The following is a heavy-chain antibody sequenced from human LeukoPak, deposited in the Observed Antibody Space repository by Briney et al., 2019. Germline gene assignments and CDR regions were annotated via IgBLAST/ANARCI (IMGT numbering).Heavy chain of an antibody. CDR3: AKTGGSVPAAISGWFDP. CDR1: GFTFSSYA. J-gene: IGHJ5*02. V-gene: IGHV3-23*01. Sequence: GASLRLSCAASGFTFSSYAMSWVRQGPGKGLEWVSAISGSGGSTYYADSVKGRFTISRDNSKNTPHLQMDSLRAEDTAVYHCAKTGGSVPAAISGWFDPWGQGTLVTVSS. CDR2: ISGSGGST. D-gene: IGHD2-2*01.